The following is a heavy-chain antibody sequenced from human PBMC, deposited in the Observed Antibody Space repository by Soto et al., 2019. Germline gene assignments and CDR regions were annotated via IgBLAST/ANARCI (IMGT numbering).Heavy chain of an antibody. D-gene: IGHD3-10*01. CDR2: ISSSGSFV. J-gene: IGHJ4*02. V-gene: IGHV3-11*04. CDR3: AGTYGSADY. CDR1: GFSLTDYY. Sequence: GGSLRLSCAASGFSLTDYYMNWIRQAPGKGLEWVSSISSSGSFVSYADSVKGRFSISRDNAKNLLYLQMNSLRAEDTAVYYCAGTYGSADYWGQGTLVTVSS.